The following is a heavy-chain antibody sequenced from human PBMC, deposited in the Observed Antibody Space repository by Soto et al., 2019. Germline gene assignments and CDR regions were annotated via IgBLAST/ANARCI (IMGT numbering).Heavy chain of an antibody. Sequence: GGSLRLSCAASGFSVRTNYMSWVRQAPGKGLDWVSVFESGGSIYYSDSVKGRFIISRDYAKNTVYLQMNSLRVEDTAVYYCARAGVTTHFFDYWGQGTLVTVSS. CDR3: ARAGVTTHFFDY. CDR2: FESGGSI. CDR1: GFSVRTNY. D-gene: IGHD3-3*02. J-gene: IGHJ4*02. V-gene: IGHV3-53*01.